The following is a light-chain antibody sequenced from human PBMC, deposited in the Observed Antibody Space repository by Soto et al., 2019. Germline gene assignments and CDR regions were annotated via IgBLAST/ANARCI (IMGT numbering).Light chain of an antibody. CDR1: SSDVGLYAY. Sequence: SALTQPASVSGAPGQSITISCTGTSSDVGLYAYVSWYQQHPGKAPQLMIYAVSNRPSGVSNRFSASTSGNTSSLFISELLAEDEADYYCSSYTSDSSYVFGCGTKVTV. CDR2: AVS. CDR3: SSYTSDSSYV. V-gene: IGLV2-14*01. J-gene: IGLJ1*01.